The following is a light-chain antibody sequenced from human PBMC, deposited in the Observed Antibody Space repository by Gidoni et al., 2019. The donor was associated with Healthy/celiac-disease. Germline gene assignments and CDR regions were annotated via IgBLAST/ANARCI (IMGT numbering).Light chain of an antibody. J-gene: IGKJ1*01. CDR2: GAS. Sequence: EIVMTQSPATLSVPPGERATLSCRASQSVSSNLAWYQQKPGQAPRLLIYGASTRATGIPARLSGRGSGTEFTLTISSLQSEDFAVYYCQQYNNWPPWTFGQGTKVEIK. CDR1: QSVSSN. CDR3: QQYNNWPPWT. V-gene: IGKV3-15*01.